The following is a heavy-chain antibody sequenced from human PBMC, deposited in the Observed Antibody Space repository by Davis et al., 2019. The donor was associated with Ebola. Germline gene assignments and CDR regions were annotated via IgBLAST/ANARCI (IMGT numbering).Heavy chain of an antibody. Sequence: HSQTLSLTCAISGDSVSTAGWNWIRQSPSRGLEWLGRTYYKSKWYNDYAASMKSRITINPDTSKNQFTLQLTSVTPEDTALYYCARGWLRGGLDVWGEGTTVTVSS. CDR2: TYYKSKWYN. J-gene: IGHJ6*04. D-gene: IGHD5-18*01. CDR1: GDSVSTAG. V-gene: IGHV6-1*01. CDR3: ARGWLRGGLDV.